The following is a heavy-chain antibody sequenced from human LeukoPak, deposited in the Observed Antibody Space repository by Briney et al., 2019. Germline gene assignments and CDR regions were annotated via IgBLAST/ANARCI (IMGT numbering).Heavy chain of an antibody. V-gene: IGHV4-59*01. Sequence: KTSETLSLTCAVSGGSINNYYWSWIRQPPGKGPVWIGYIYYTGSTKYNPSLKSRVTMSVDRSKNQFSLKLRSVTAADTAVYYCARERGYSYGYSLGYFDDWGQGTLVTVSS. CDR3: ARERGYSYGYSLGYFDD. CDR1: GGSINNYY. J-gene: IGHJ4*02. CDR2: IYYTGST. D-gene: IGHD5-18*01.